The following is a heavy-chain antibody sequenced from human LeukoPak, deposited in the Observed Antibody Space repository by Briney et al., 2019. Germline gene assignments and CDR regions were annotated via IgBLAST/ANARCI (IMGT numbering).Heavy chain of an antibody. CDR3: TRWNSSGWYGGFNDY. D-gene: IGHD6-19*01. Sequence: GGSLRLSCAGSRLPFGIAWMTWVRQAPGKGLEWVGRIKSRADGWTTDYAAPVKGRFTISRDDSKSIAYLQMNSLKTEDTAVYYCTRWNSSGWYGGFNDYWGQGTLVTVSS. CDR2: IKSRADGWTT. CDR1: RLPFGIAW. J-gene: IGHJ4*02. V-gene: IGHV3-15*01.